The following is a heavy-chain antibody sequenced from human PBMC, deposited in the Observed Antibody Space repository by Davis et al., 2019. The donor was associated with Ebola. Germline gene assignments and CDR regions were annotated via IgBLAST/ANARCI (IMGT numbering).Heavy chain of an antibody. CDR3: ARVLGGTY. Sequence: PGGSLRLSCAVSGFTVNHNYMSWVRLAPGKGLEWVSVIYSGGSTDYADSVKGRFAISRDNSKNTLYLQMNSLRVEDTAVYYCARVLGGTYWGQGTLVSVSS. V-gene: IGHV3-66*01. CDR2: IYSGGST. J-gene: IGHJ4*02. CDR1: GFTVNHNY. D-gene: IGHD1-7*01.